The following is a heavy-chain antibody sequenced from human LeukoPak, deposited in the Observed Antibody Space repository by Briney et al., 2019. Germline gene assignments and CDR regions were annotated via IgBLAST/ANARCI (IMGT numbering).Heavy chain of an antibody. J-gene: IGHJ6*02. Sequence: GASVKVSCKASGGTFSSYPISWVRQAPGQGLEWTGRIIPILGIANYAQKFQGRVTITADKSTSTAYMELSSLRSEDTAVYYCARDLGTTWDYYYGMDVWGQGTTVTVSS. D-gene: IGHD3-16*01. V-gene: IGHV1-69*04. CDR3: ARDLGTTWDYYYGMDV. CDR1: GGTFSSYP. CDR2: IIPILGIA.